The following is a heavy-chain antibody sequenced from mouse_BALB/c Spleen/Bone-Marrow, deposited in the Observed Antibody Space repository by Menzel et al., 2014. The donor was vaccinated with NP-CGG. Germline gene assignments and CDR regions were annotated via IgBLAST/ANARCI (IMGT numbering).Heavy chain of an antibody. D-gene: IGHD1-1*01. Sequence: EVHLVESGPGLVKPSQSLSLTCSVTGYSITSGYYWNWIRQFPGNKLEWMGYLSYDGSNNYNPSLKNRISITRDTSKNQFFLKLNSVTAEDTATYYCAREGGSRAYWGQGTLVTVSA. V-gene: IGHV3-6*02. J-gene: IGHJ3*01. CDR2: LSYDGSN. CDR3: AREGGSRAY. CDR1: GYSITSGYY.